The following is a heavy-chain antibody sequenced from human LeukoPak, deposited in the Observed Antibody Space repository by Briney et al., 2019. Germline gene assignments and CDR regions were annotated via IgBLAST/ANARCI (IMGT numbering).Heavy chain of an antibody. J-gene: IGHJ4*02. CDR3: ARGLGNLYFDY. Sequence: GGSLRLSCAASGFTFSSYWMNWARQAPGKGLEWVASINHNGNVNYYVDSVKGRFTISRDNAKNSLYLQMNSLRAEDTAVYYCARGLGNLYFDYWGQGSLVTVSS. CDR1: GFTFSSYW. V-gene: IGHV3-7*01. CDR2: INHNGNVN.